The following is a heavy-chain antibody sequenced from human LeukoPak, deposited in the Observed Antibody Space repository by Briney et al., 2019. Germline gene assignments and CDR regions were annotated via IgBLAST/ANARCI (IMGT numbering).Heavy chain of an antibody. D-gene: IGHD2-15*01. CDR1: GYTFTSYD. J-gene: IGHJ5*02. V-gene: IGHV1-8*01. CDR2: MNPNSGNT. Sequence: ASVKVSCKASGYTFTSYDINWVRQATGQGLEWMGWMNPNSGNTGYAQKFQGRVTMTRNTSISTAYMELSSLRSEDTAVYYCARGVGYCSGGSCYKAEDNWFDPWGQGTLVTVSS. CDR3: ARGVGYCSGGSCYKAEDNWFDP.